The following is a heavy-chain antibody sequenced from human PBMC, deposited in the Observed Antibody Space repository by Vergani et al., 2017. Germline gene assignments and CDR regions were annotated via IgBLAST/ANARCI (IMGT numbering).Heavy chain of an antibody. J-gene: IGHJ6*02. D-gene: IGHD4-17*01. Sequence: EVQLVQSGAEVKKPGATMKISCKVSGYTFTDHYMHWVKQAPGKGLEWMGLVDPEDGETIYAEKFKGRVTIAADTSTDTAYLELSSLRSEDTAVYYCATPQTVTTGGMEVWGQGTRVIVSS. CDR1: GYTFTDHY. CDR3: ATPQTVTTGGMEV. CDR2: VDPEDGET. V-gene: IGHV1-69-2*01.